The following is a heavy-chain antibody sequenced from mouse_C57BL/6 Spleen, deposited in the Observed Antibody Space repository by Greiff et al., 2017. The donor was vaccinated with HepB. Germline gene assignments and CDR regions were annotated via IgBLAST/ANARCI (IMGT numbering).Heavy chain of an antibody. Sequence: VQLQQSGPELVKPGASVKISCKASGYAFSSSWMNWVKQRPGKGLEWIGRIYPGDGDTNYNGKFKGKATRAADKSASTAYMQLSSLTSEDSAVYFCARKLTGGFDYWGQGTTLTVSS. D-gene: IGHD4-1*01. J-gene: IGHJ2*01. CDR1: GYAFSSSW. CDR3: ARKLTGGFDY. CDR2: IYPGDGDT. V-gene: IGHV1-82*01.